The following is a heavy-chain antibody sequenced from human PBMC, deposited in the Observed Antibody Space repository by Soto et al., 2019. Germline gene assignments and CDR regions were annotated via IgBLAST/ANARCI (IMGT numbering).Heavy chain of an antibody. D-gene: IGHD1-26*01. Sequence: EVQLVESGGGLIQPGGSLRLSCAVSGFTVSNNYMSWVRQAPGKGLEGVAFFYSGGYTAYGDSVKGRFTISRDNSKNTXYLXXXGXXXXXXXXXXGAXERGGGGYWGQGTLVTVSS. CDR3: AXERGGGGY. CDR1: GFTVSNNY. J-gene: IGHJ4*02. CDR2: FYSGGYT. V-gene: IGHV3-53*01.